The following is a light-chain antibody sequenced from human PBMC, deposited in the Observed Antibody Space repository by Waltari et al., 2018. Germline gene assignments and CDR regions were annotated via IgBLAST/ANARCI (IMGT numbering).Light chain of an antibody. CDR2: AAS. V-gene: IGKV1-9*01. CDR1: QGISSY. CDR3: QQFNSYTSIT. Sequence: IQLTQSPSSLSASVGDRVTITCRASQGISSYLAWYQQKPGKAPKLLIYAASTLQSGVPSRFSVSGSGTDFTLTISSLQPEDFATYYCQQFNSYTSITFGQGTRLEIK. J-gene: IGKJ5*01.